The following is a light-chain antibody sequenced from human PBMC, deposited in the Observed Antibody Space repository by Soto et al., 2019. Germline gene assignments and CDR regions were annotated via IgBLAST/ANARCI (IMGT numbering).Light chain of an antibody. V-gene: IGKV3-11*01. Sequence: EIVLTQSPATLSLSPGERATLPCRASQSVSSYLAWYQQKPGQAPRLLIYDASNRATGIPARFSGSGSGTDFTLTISSLEPGDFAVYYCQQRSNWPPSITFGQGTRLEIK. CDR2: DAS. CDR1: QSVSSY. J-gene: IGKJ5*01. CDR3: QQRSNWPPSIT.